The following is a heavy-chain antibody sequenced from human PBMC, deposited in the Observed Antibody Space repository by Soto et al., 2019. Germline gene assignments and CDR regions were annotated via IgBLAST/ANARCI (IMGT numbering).Heavy chain of an antibody. Sequence: ASVKVSCKASGYTFTSYDINWVRQATGQGLEWMGWMNPNSGNTGYAQKFQGRVTMTRNTSISTAYMELSSLRSEDTAVYYCAAPRPRAYYDFWSGYHLHPLAIWGQGTMVTVSS. CDR3: AAPRPRAYYDFWSGYHLHPLAI. CDR1: GYTFTSYD. CDR2: MNPNSGNT. J-gene: IGHJ3*02. V-gene: IGHV1-8*01. D-gene: IGHD3-3*01.